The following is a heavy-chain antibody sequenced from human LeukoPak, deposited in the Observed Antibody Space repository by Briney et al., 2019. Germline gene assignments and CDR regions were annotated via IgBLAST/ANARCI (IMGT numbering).Heavy chain of an antibody. V-gene: IGHV3-21*06. CDR2: IGPTGSDR. D-gene: IGHD1-14*01. J-gene: IGHJ4*02. CDR1: GLTFSTSG. Sequence: GGSLRLSCTASGLTFSTSGFNWVRQAPGKGLEWVASIGPTGSDRYHADSIKGRFTISRDNANNFLYLQMNSLRAEGTAVYYCATETNGRHYDYWGQGTLLTVSS. CDR3: ATETNGRHYDY.